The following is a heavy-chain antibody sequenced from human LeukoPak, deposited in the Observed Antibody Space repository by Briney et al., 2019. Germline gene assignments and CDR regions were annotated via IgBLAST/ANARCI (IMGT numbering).Heavy chain of an antibody. Sequence: GGSLRLSCAASGFTFSSYWMHWVRQAPGRGLVWVSRINSDGSSTSYADSVKGRFTISRDNAKNTLYLQMNSLRAEDTAVYYCARDDRSSYDSSGYYYWFDPWGQGTLVTVSS. CDR3: ARDDRSSYDSSGYYYWFDP. J-gene: IGHJ5*02. CDR2: INSDGSST. CDR1: GFTFSSYW. V-gene: IGHV3-74*01. D-gene: IGHD3-22*01.